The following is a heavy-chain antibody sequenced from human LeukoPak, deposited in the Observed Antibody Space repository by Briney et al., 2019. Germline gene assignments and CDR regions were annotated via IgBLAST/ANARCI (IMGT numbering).Heavy chain of an antibody. CDR3: ARDMYSSSWYYYYYYMDV. CDR1: GYTFTGYY. V-gene: IGHV1-2*02. CDR2: INPNSGGT. J-gene: IGHJ6*03. D-gene: IGHD6-13*01. Sequence: ASVKVSCKASGYTFTGYYMHWVRQAPGQGLEWMGWINPNSGGTNYAQKLQGRVTMTTDTSTSTAYMELRSLRSDDTAVYYCARDMYSSSWYYYYYYMDVWGKGTTVTISS.